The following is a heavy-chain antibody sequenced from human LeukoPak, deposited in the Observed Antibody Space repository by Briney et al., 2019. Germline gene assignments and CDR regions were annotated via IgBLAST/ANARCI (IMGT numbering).Heavy chain of an antibody. CDR1: GGTFSSYA. J-gene: IGHJ5*02. CDR3: ARERGGNDYGDYGGWFDP. Sequence: SSVKVSCKASGGTFSSYAISWVRQAPGQGLEWMGRIIPILGIANYAQKFQGRVTITADKSTSTAYMELSSLRSEDTAVYYCARERGGNDYGDYGGWFDPWGQGTLVTVSS. D-gene: IGHD4-17*01. V-gene: IGHV1-69*04. CDR2: IIPILGIA.